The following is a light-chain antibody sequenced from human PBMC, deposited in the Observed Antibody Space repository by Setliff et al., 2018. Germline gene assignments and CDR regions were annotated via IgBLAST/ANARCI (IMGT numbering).Light chain of an antibody. Sequence: LTQPASVSGSPGQSITISCTGTYSDVGKYNLVSWYQQHPGKAPKLILYDFTTRPSGVSDRFSGSKSANTASLTISGLQAEDEADYYCCSYAGSSTVVFGGGTKVTVL. CDR2: DFT. V-gene: IGLV2-23*02. CDR3: CSYAGSSTVV. J-gene: IGLJ1*01. CDR1: YSDVGKYNL.